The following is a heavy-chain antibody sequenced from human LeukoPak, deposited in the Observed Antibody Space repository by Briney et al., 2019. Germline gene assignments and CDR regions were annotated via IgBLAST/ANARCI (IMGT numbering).Heavy chain of an antibody. Sequence: SETLSLTCTVSGGSISSGSYYWSWIRQPAGKGLEWIGRIYTSGSTNYNPSLKSRVTISVDTSKNQFSLKLSSVTAADTAVYYCARAKSRSGPFDYWGQGTLVTVSS. CDR2: IYTSGST. CDR1: GGSISSGSYY. CDR3: ARAKSRSGPFDY. D-gene: IGHD6-19*01. V-gene: IGHV4-61*02. J-gene: IGHJ4*02.